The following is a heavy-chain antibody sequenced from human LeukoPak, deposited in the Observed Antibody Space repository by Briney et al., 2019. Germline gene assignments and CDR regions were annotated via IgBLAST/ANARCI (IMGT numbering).Heavy chain of an antibody. D-gene: IGHD3-22*01. CDR2: ISSTSLTI. V-gene: IGHV3-48*01. CDR3: AKDRIGYYDSSGGWAFDI. CDR1: GFIFSSYG. Sequence: PGGSLRLSCAASGFIFSSYGMNWVRQAPGTGLEWISYISSTSLTIHYADSVQGRVTVSRDNAKNSLFLQINSLSVEDTAVYYCAKDRIGYYDSSGGWAFDIWGQGTMVTVSS. J-gene: IGHJ3*02.